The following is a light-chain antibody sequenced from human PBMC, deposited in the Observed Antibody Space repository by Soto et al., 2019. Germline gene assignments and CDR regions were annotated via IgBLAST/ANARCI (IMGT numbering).Light chain of an antibody. Sequence: DIQMTQSPSTLSASVGDRVTITCRASQSISTWLAWYQQEPGKAPKLLIHKASSLQSGVPSRFSGSGSGTDFTLTISSLEPEDSAVYYCQQRNMWPITFGQGTRLEIK. CDR3: QQRNMWPIT. CDR1: QSISTW. CDR2: KAS. J-gene: IGKJ5*01. V-gene: IGKV1-5*03.